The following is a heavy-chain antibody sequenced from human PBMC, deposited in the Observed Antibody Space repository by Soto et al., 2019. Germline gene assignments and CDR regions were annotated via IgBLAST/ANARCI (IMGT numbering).Heavy chain of an antibody. J-gene: IGHJ6*03. D-gene: IGHD2-2*02. CDR1: GYTFTSYG. CDR2: ISAYNGNT. V-gene: IGHV1-18*01. Sequence: ASVKVSCKASGYTFTSYGISWVRQAPGQGLEWMGWISAYNGNTNYAQKLQGRVTMTTDTSTSTAYMELRSLRSDDTAMYYCARNKGYCSSTSCYRVYYYYYMDVWGKGTTVTVSS. CDR3: ARNKGYCSSTSCYRVYYYYYMDV.